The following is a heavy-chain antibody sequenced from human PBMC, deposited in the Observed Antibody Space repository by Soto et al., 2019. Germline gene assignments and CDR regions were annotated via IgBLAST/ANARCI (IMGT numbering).Heavy chain of an antibody. CDR2: IYYSGST. CDR1: GGSISSGGYY. J-gene: IGHJ4*02. D-gene: IGHD6-13*01. CDR3: ARDRPGYSSSTFDY. Sequence: SETLSLTCTVSGGSISSGGYYWSWIRQHPGKGLEWIGYIYYSGSTYYNPSLKSRVTISVDTSKNQFSLKLSSVTAADTAVYYCARDRPGYSSSTFDYWGQGTLVIVSS. V-gene: IGHV4-31*03.